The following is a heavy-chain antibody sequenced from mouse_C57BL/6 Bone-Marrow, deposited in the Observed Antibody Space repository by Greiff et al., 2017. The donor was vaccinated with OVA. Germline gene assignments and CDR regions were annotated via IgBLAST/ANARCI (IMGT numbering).Heavy chain of an antibody. Sequence: QVQLQQPGAELVMPGASVKLSCKASGYTFTSYWMHWVKQRPGQGLEWIGEIDPSDSYTNYNQKFKGKSTLTVDKSSSTAYMQLSSLTSEDSAVYYCARGEKNYGSSRYYLDYWGQGTTLTVSS. CDR1: GYTFTSYW. CDR3: ARGEKNYGSSRYYLDY. V-gene: IGHV1-69*01. D-gene: IGHD1-1*01. CDR2: IDPSDSYT. J-gene: IGHJ2*01.